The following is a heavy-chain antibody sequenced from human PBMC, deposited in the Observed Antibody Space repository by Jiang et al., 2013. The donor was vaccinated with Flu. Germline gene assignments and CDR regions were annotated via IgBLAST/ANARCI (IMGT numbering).Heavy chain of an antibody. Sequence: GAEVKKPGSSVKVSCKASGYTFTGYYMHWVRQAPGQGLEWMGWISTKNGDTDYAQAFQGRVTMTRDTSISTVYMELASLRSDDTAIYYCARDLYRSYDFWGQGTLVTVSS. CDR1: GYTFTGYY. J-gene: IGHJ4*02. CDR2: ISTKNGDT. D-gene: IGHD3-10*01. V-gene: IGHV1-2*02. CDR3: ARDLYRSYDF.